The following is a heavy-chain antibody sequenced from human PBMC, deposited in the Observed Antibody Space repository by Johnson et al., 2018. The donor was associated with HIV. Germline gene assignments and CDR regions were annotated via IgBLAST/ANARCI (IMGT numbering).Heavy chain of an antibody. V-gene: IGHV3-7*01. D-gene: IGHD3-22*01. CDR1: GFTFSSYW. Sequence: EVQLVESGGGLVQPGGSLRLSCAASGFTFSSYWMSWVRQAPGKGLEWVANIKQDGSEKYYVDSVKGRFTISRANAKNSLYLQMNSLRAEDTTVYYCARDGRKLTYYYDSSGYDDAFDIWGQGTMVTVSS. CDR3: ARDGRKLTYYYDSSGYDDAFDI. J-gene: IGHJ3*02. CDR2: IKQDGSEK.